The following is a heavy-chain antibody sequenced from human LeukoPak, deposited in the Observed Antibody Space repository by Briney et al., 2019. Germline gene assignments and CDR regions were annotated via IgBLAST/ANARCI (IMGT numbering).Heavy chain of an antibody. Sequence: GGSLRLSCTAPGFTFSSYAIHWIRQAPGKGLEWVAVISYDGSNKYYADSVKGRFTISRDNSKNTLYLQMNSLRAEDTAVYYCARDRYDYSDGMDVWGQGTTVTVSS. J-gene: IGHJ6*02. V-gene: IGHV3-30*19. D-gene: IGHD4-11*01. CDR2: ISYDGSNK. CDR3: ARDRYDYSDGMDV. CDR1: GFTFSSYA.